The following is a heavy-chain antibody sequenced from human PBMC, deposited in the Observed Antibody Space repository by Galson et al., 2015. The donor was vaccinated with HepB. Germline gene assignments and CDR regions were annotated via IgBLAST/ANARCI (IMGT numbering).Heavy chain of an antibody. J-gene: IGHJ6*02. CDR3: AKEQVPPVAGPNPTYYYYGMDV. V-gene: IGHV3-30*18. Sequence: SLGLSCAASGFTFSSYGMHWVRQAPGKGLEWVAVISYDGSNKYYADSVKGRFTISRDNSKNTLYLQMNSLRAEDTAVYYCAKEQVPPVAGPNPTYYYYGMDVWGQGTTVTVSS. CDR2: ISYDGSNK. CDR1: GFTFSSYG. D-gene: IGHD6-19*01.